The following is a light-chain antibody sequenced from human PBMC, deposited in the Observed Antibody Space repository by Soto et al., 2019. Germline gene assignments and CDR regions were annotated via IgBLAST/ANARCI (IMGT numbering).Light chain of an antibody. CDR1: QTISSW. CDR2: KAS. Sequence: DIQMTQSPSTLSGSVGDRVTITCRASQTISSWLAWYQQKPGKAPKLLIYKASTLKSGVPSRFSGSGSGTEFTLTVSSLQPDDFVTYYCQQYNDSFPYTFGQGTKVDIK. CDR3: QQYNDSFPYT. J-gene: IGKJ2*01. V-gene: IGKV1-5*03.